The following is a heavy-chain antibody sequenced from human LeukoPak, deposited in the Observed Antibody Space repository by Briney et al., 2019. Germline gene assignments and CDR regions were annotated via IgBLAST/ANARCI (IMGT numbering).Heavy chain of an antibody. Sequence: PGGSLRLSCSASGFTFSSYAMHWVRQAPGKGLEYVSAISGNGGSTYYADSVKGIFTISRDNSKNTLYLQMSSLRAEDTAVYYCVKGDRSRWYYFDYWGQGTLVTVSS. CDR3: VKGDRSRWYYFDY. V-gene: IGHV3-64D*09. CDR2: ISGNGGST. J-gene: IGHJ4*02. CDR1: GFTFSSYA. D-gene: IGHD6-13*01.